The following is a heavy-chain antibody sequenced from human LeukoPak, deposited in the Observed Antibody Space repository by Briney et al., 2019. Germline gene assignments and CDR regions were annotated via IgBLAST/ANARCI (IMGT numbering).Heavy chain of an antibody. Sequence: GGSLRLSCAASGFTFDDYAMHWVRQAPGKGLEWVSGISWNSGSIGYADSVKGRFTISRDNAKNSLYLQMNSLRAEDTALYYRAKEAGSSWGQGTLVTVSS. V-gene: IGHV3-9*01. CDR2: ISWNSGSI. CDR1: GFTFDDYA. J-gene: IGHJ4*02. D-gene: IGHD6-19*01. CDR3: AKEAGSS.